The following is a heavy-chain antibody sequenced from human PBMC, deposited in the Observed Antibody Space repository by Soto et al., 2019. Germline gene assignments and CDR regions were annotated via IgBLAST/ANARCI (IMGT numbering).Heavy chain of an antibody. J-gene: IGHJ6*03. D-gene: IGHD2-15*01. CDR2: ISSSGSSI. CDR1: GFTFSSYA. CDR3: ARYCSSNDYYYMDV. Sequence: GWSLRLSCAASGFTFSSYAMNWVRQAPGKGLEWVSYISSSGSSIYYADSVKGRFTFSRDNAKNSLYLQMNSLRDEDTAVYYCARYCSSNDYYYMDVWGKGTAVTVSS. V-gene: IGHV3-48*02.